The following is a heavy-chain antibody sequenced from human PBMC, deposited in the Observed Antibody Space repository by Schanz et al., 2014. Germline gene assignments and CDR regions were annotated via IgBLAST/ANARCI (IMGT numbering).Heavy chain of an antibody. V-gene: IGHV3-33*01. CDR2: IWSDGSSK. J-gene: IGHJ4*02. CDR3: ARGYRYEKYLDS. Sequence: QVQLVESGGDVVQPGRSLRLSCAASGFRFSTYGMHWVRQAPGKGLEWVTVIWSDGSSKYYADSVKGRFTISRDNSKNTLYLQMDSLRVEDTAVYYCARGYRYEKYLDSWGQGTLVTVSS. CDR1: GFRFSTYG. D-gene: IGHD5-18*01.